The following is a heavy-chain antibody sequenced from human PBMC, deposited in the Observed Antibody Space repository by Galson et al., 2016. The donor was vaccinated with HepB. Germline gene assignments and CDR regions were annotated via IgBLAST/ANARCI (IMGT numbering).Heavy chain of an antibody. J-gene: IGHJ3*02. V-gene: IGHV3-73*01. D-gene: IGHD4-17*01. Sequence: SLRLSCAASGFTFTNAWMSWARQASGKGLEWIGRIRSKSNNYATAYAASVEGRFTISRDDSKNTAYLHMNSLTTDDTALYYCTRVTVTTSKDSFDIWGQGTMVTVSS. CDR1: GFTFTNAW. CDR3: TRVTVTTSKDSFDI. CDR2: IRSKSNNYAT.